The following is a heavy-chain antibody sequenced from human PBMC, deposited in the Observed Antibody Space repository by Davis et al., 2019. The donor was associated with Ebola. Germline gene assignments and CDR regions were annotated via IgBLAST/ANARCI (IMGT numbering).Heavy chain of an antibody. CDR2: IKEDGSEK. V-gene: IGHV3-7*03. D-gene: IGHD2-15*01. J-gene: IGHJ4*02. CDR3: AMTWNCNGGRCYVDH. CDR1: GFTFSTCW. Sequence: PGGSLRLSCAASGFTFSTCWMSWVRQAPGKGLEWVANIKEDGSEKYYVDSVKGRFTISRDNAKNSLYLQMNSLRVEDTAVYYCAMTWNCNGGRCYVDHWGQGTLVTVSS.